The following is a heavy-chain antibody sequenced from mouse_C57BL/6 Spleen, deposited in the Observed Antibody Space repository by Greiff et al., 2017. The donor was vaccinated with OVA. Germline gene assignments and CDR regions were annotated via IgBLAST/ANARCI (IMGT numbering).Heavy chain of an antibody. D-gene: IGHD1-1*01. J-gene: IGHJ1*03. V-gene: IGHV1-76*01. Sequence: VQLQQSGAELVRPGASVKLSCKASGYTFTDYYINWVKQRPGQGLEWIARIYPGSGNTYYNEKFKGKATLTAEKSSSTAYMQLSSLTSEDSAVYFCARGDSPITTVVATPGYFDVWGTGTTVTVSS. CDR3: ARGDSPITTVVATPGYFDV. CDR1: GYTFTDYY. CDR2: IYPGSGNT.